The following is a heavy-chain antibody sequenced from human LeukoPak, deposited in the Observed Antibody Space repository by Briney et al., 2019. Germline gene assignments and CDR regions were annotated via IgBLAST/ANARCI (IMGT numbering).Heavy chain of an antibody. CDR3: ARDAYCGGDCYSRGYFDY. Sequence: PSETLSLTCAVSGGSISSSNWWSWVRQPPGKGLEWIGEIYHSGSTNYNPSLKSRVTISVDKSKNQFSLKLSSVTAADTAVYYCARDAYCGGDCYSRGYFDYWGQGTLVTVSS. D-gene: IGHD2-21*02. V-gene: IGHV4-4*02. CDR1: GGSISSSNW. CDR2: IYHSGST. J-gene: IGHJ4*02.